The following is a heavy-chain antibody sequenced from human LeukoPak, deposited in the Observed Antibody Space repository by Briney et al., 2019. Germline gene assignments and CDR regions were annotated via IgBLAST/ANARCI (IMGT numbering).Heavy chain of an antibody. D-gene: IGHD6-19*01. CDR1: GFTFSSYS. CDR2: ISSSSSYI. Sequence: GGSLRLSCAASGFTFSSYSMNWVRQAPGKGLEWVSSISSSSSYIYYADSVKGRFTISRDNSKNTLYLQMNSLRAEDTAVYYCANPPVVIAVAGTSDYWGQGTLATVSS. J-gene: IGHJ4*02. CDR3: ANPPVVIAVAGTSDY. V-gene: IGHV3-21*04.